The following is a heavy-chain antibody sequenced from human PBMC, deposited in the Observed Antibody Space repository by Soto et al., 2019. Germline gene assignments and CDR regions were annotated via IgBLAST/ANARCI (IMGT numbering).Heavy chain of an antibody. D-gene: IGHD2-15*01. CDR1: GFTFSDHF. CDR2: VSRSGSSI. Sequence: QVQLVESGGGLVKPGGSLRLSCAASGFTFSDHFMSWIRQAPGQGLEWVSYVSRSGSSIYYADPVKGRFTNSRDNAKNTLYPQMNSLRAENTAVYYGARVPKGMVVAANDYWGQRSLVTVSS. CDR3: ARVPKGMVVAANDY. J-gene: IGHJ4*02. V-gene: IGHV3-11*01.